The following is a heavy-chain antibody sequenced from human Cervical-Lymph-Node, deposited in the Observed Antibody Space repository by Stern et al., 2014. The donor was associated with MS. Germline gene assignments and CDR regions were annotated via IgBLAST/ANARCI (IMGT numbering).Heavy chain of an antibody. Sequence: QLQLQESGPGLEKPSQTLSLSCTASGGSTSSRYIHWGRLRPPPGRGLVGIMSLYSSGKSSSNPSPKSRPTISLATSKQQFSLRLNSVTATDTAVYYCARGPLEGIDMKAFFYAMDVWGHGTTVTVSS. J-gene: IGHJ6*02. CDR1: GGSTSSRYIH. D-gene: IGHD1-1*01. CDR3: ARGPLEGIDMKAFFYAMDV. CDR2: LYSSGKS. V-gene: IGHV4-30-4*01.